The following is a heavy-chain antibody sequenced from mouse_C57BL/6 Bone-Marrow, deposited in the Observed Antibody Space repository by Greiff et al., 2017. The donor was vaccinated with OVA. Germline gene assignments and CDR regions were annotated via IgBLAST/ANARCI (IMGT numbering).Heavy chain of an antibody. CDR1: GYTFTSYW. Sequence: QVQLQQPGAELVKPGASVKLSCKASGYTFTSYWMQWVKQRPGQGLEWIGEIDPSDSYTNYNQKFKGKATLTVDTSSSTAYMQLSSLTSEDSAVYYCARSVYGYDSYYAMDYWGQGTSVTVSS. CDR3: ARSVYGYDSYYAMDY. J-gene: IGHJ4*01. D-gene: IGHD2-2*01. V-gene: IGHV1-50*01. CDR2: IDPSDSYT.